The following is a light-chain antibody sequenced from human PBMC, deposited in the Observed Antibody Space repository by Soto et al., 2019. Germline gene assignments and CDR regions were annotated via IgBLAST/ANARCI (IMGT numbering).Light chain of an antibody. V-gene: IGLV2-14*01. CDR1: SSDDGDYDY. CDR2: DVS. Sequence: QSALAQPASVSGSTGQSITISCTGTSSDDGDYDYVSWYQQRPGKAPKLMIYDVSDRPSGVSNRFSGSKSGNTASLTISGLQADDEADYFCSSYTSGTTYIFGTGTKLTVL. J-gene: IGLJ1*01. CDR3: SSYTSGTTYI.